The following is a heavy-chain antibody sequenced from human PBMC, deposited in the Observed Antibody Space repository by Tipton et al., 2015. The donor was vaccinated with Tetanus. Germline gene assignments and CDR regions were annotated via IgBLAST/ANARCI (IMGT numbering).Heavy chain of an antibody. Sequence: TLSLTCSVSGGSISGDYWSWIRQPPGKGLEWIGFVYYPGKTNSNPSLKSRATISVDTSRSQFSLKLRSVTAADTAIYYCARYYCPSGSCRHFDFWGQGTLVTVSS. J-gene: IGHJ4*02. V-gene: IGHV4-59*07. CDR1: GGSISGDY. D-gene: IGHD2-8*01. CDR3: ARYYCPSGSCRHFDF. CDR2: VYYPGKT.